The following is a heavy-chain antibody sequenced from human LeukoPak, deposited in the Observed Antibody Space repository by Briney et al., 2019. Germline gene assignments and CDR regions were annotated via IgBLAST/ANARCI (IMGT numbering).Heavy chain of an antibody. CDR3: ARDSSASGMDV. D-gene: IGHD6-6*01. Sequence: ASVTVSFKASGYTFTDYYVHWVRQAPGQGLEWMGWINPNNGGTEYAQKFQGRVAMTRDTSTSTAYMDLSRLGSDDTAMYYCARDSSASGMDVWGQGTTVTVSS. J-gene: IGHJ6*02. V-gene: IGHV1-2*02. CDR1: GYTFTDYY. CDR2: INPNNGGT.